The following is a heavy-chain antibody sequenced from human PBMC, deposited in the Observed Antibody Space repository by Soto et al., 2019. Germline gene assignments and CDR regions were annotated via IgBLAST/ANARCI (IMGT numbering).Heavy chain of an antibody. CDR1: GFTFSSYA. CDR2: ISGSGGSA. J-gene: IGHJ4*02. V-gene: IGHV3-23*01. CDR3: AKAKFTVRYCDWLSLFDY. Sequence: LRLSCAASGFTFSSYAMSWVRQAPGKGLEWVSAISGSGGSAYYADSVKGRFTISRDNSKNTLYLQMNSLRAEDTAVYYCAKAKFTVRYCDWLSLFDYRGQGTLVTVSS. D-gene: IGHD3-9*01.